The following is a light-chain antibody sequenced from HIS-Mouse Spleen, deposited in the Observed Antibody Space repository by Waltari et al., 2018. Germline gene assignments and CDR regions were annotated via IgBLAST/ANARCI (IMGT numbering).Light chain of an antibody. Sequence: SYELTQPPSVSVSPGQTARITCSGDALPKKYAYWYQQKSGQAPVLVIYADSKRPSGFPEGFSGSSSGTIATLTISGAQVEDEADYYCYSTDSSGNHRVFGGGTKLTVL. CDR3: YSTDSSGNHRV. J-gene: IGLJ2*01. CDR1: ALPKKY. V-gene: IGLV3-10*01. CDR2: ADS.